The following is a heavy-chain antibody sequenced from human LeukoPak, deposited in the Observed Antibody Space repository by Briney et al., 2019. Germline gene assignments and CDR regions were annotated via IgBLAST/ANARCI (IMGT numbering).Heavy chain of an antibody. CDR2: IYSGGGSA. Sequence: GGSLRLSCAASGFTVSNNFMSWVRQAPGKGLEWVSVIYSGGGSAYYADSVKGRLTISRDNAKNSLYLQVNSLRAEDMTVSYCVRGRQFEMVRGVMGYYYYYMDVWGKGTTVTVSS. CDR3: VRGRQFEMVRGVMGYYYYYMDV. D-gene: IGHD3-10*01. CDR1: GFTVSNNF. V-gene: IGHV3-53*05. J-gene: IGHJ6*03.